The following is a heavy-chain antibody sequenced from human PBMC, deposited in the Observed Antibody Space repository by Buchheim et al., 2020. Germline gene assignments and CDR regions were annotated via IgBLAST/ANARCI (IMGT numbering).Heavy chain of an antibody. CDR1: GFTLSPYW. CDR2: ISGSGGST. CDR3: AKDRGLAAVGYVDL. J-gene: IGHJ2*01. V-gene: IGHV3-23*04. Sequence: EVQLVESGGGLVQPGGSLRLSCAASGFTLSPYWMHWVRHAPGKGLEWVSAISGSGGSTYYAHSVKGRFTISRDNSKHTLYLQMNSLRAEDTAVYYCAKDRGLAAVGYVDLWGRGTL. D-gene: IGHD3-10*01.